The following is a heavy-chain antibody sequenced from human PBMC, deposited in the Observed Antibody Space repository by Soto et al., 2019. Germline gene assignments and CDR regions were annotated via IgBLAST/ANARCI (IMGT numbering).Heavy chain of an antibody. CDR1: GFTFSSYS. CDR2: ISSSSSSTI. J-gene: IGHJ4*02. D-gene: IGHD2-2*02. Sequence: EVQLVESGGGLVQPGGSLRLSCAASGFTFSSYSMNWVRQAPGKGLEWVSYISSSSSSTIYYADSVKGRFTISRDNAKNSLYLQMNSLRDEDTAVYYCARDTGSIVVVPADIDHWGQGTLVTVSS. CDR3: ARDTGSIVVVPADIDH. V-gene: IGHV3-48*02.